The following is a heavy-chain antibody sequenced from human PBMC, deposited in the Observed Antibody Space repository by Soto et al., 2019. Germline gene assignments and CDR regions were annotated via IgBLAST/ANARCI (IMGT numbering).Heavy chain of an antibody. D-gene: IGHD3-16*01. CDR2: IIPFFGTA. J-gene: IGHJ4*02. V-gene: IGHV1-69*01. Sequence: QVQLVQSGAEVKKTGSSVKVSCKTSGGTFSTFGISWVRQAPGQGLEWMGGIIPFFGTAEYSQKFEDRITITADESTNTVYMALRSPTSEDTAIYYCARTAPMDAGDKYYYDFWGQGALVTVSS. CDR3: ARTAPMDAGDKYYYDF. CDR1: GGTFSTFG.